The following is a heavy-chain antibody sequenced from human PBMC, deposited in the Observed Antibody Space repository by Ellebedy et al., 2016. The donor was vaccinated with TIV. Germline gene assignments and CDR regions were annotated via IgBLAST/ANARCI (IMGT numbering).Heavy chain of an antibody. CDR3: AKDRTSGDGYWVFDN. CDR1: GFTFSPYA. CDR2: IVGSGS. J-gene: IGHJ4*02. V-gene: IGHV3-23*01. Sequence: GESLKISCAASGFTFSPYAMAWVRQAPGKGLEWVSGIVGSGSQKYADSVKGRFTLSRDNSKRTVDLQMNGLRAEDTAIYFCAKDRTSGDGYWVFDNWGQGTLVSVSS. D-gene: IGHD5-18*01.